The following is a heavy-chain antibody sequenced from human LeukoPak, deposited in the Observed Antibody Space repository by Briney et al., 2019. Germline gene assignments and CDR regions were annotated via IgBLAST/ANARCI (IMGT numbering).Heavy chain of an antibody. CDR2: INPNSGGT. Sequence: ASVEVSCKASGYTFTRYYMHWVRQAPGQGLEWMGWINPNSGGTNYAQKFQGRVTMTRDTSISTAYMELSRLRSDDTAVYYCARPQEDYGDYGGWGQGTLVTVSS. CDR3: ARPQEDYGDYGG. J-gene: IGHJ4*02. D-gene: IGHD4-17*01. V-gene: IGHV1-2*02. CDR1: GYTFTRYY.